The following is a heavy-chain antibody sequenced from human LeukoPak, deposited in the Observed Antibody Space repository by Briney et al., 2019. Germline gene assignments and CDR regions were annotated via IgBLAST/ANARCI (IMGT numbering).Heavy chain of an antibody. V-gene: IGHV4-59*01. CDR2: IYYSGST. Sequence: SETLSLTCTVSGGSISSYYWSWIRQPPGKGLEWIGYIYYSGSTSYNPSLKSRVTISVDTSKNQFSLKLSSVTAADTAVYYCARDPGLVADDAFDIWGQGTMVTVSS. D-gene: IGHD2-15*01. CDR3: ARDPGLVADDAFDI. J-gene: IGHJ3*02. CDR1: GGSISSYY.